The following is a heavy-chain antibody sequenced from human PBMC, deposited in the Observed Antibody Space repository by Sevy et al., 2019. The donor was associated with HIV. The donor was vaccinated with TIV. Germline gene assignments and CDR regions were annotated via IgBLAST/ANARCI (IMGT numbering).Heavy chain of an antibody. V-gene: IGHV3-74*01. Sequence: GGSLRLSCAASGFTFSSYWMHWVRQAPGKGLVWVSRINSDGSSTSYADSVKGRFTSSRDNAKNTLYLQMNSLRAEDTAVYYCAREEGGSYYDYWGQGTLVIVSS. D-gene: IGHD1-26*01. CDR2: INSDGSST. CDR1: GFTFSSYW. CDR3: AREEGGSYYDY. J-gene: IGHJ4*02.